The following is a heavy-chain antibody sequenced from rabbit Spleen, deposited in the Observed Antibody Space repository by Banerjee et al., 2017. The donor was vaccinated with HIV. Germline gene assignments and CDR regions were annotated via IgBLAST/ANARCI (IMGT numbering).Heavy chain of an antibody. V-gene: IGHV1S40*01. J-gene: IGHJ6*01. D-gene: IGHD1-1*01. CDR1: GLDFSSSYW. CDR2: IYAGSSGST. CDR3: ARGIATSFSTYGMDL. Sequence: QSLEESGGDLVKPGASLTLSCKASGLDFSSSYWMCWVRQAPGKGLEWIACIYAGSSGSTYYASWAKGRFTISKTSSTTVTLQMTSLTAADTATYFCARGIATSFSTYGMDLWGQGTLVTVS.